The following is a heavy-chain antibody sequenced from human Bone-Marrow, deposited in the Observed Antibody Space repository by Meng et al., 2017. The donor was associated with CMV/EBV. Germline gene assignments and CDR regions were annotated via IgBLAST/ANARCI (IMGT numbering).Heavy chain of an antibody. J-gene: IGHJ5*02. CDR1: GYTFTSYG. D-gene: IGHD2-2*01. Sequence: DSVKVSCKASGYTFTSYGISWVRQAPGQGLEWMGWISAYNGNTNYAQKFQGRVTMTRDTSISTAYMELSRLRSDDTAVYYCASEYCSSTSCYGFDPWGQGTLVTVSS. V-gene: IGHV1-18*01. CDR3: ASEYCSSTSCYGFDP. CDR2: ISAYNGNT.